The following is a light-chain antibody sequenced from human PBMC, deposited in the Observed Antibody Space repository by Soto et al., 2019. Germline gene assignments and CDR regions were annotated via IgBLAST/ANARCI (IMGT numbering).Light chain of an antibody. Sequence: QSVLIQPPSASETPGQRVTISCSGSRSNIGSRTVNWYQHLPGTAPRLLIFSNDQRPSGVPDRFSGSKSGTSASLAITGLQSEDEADYYCAAWDDSLNGVIFGGGTKVTVL. CDR3: AAWDDSLNGVI. V-gene: IGLV1-44*01. CDR2: SND. J-gene: IGLJ2*01. CDR1: RSNIGSRT.